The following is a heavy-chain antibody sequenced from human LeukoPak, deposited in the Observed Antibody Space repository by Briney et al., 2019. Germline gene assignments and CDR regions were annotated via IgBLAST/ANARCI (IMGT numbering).Heavy chain of an antibody. Sequence: SETLSLTCTVSGGSISTYYWSWIRQPPGKGLEWFGYISYSGSTNYNPSLKSRLTISGDTSKNQFSLKLSSVTAADTAVYYCARLGAAAGSLDYWGQGTLVTVSS. V-gene: IGHV4-59*08. CDR3: ARLGAAAGSLDY. CDR2: ISYSGST. CDR1: GGSISTYY. J-gene: IGHJ4*02. D-gene: IGHD6-13*01.